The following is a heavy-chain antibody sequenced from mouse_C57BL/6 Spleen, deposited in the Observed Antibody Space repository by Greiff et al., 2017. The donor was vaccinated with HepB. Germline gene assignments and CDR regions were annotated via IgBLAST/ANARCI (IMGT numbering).Heavy chain of an antibody. CDR3: ARHEEENSNSVRPYAMDY. CDR2: FYPGSGSI. V-gene: IGHV1-62-2*01. J-gene: IGHJ4*01. Sequence: QVHVKQSGAELVKPGASVKLSCKASGYTFTEYTIHWVKQRSGQGLEWIGWFYPGSGSIKYNEKFKDKATLTADKSSSTVYMELSRLTSEDSAVYFCARHEEENSNSVRPYAMDYWGQGTSVTVSS. D-gene: IGHD2-5*01. CDR1: GYTFTEYT.